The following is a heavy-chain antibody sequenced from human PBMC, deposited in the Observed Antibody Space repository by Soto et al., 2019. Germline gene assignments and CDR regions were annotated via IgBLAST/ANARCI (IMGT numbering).Heavy chain of an antibody. D-gene: IGHD5-18*01. CDR1: GYTFTSYA. J-gene: IGHJ4*02. CDR2: INAGNGNT. Sequence: ASVKVSCKASGYTFTSYAMHWVRQAPGQRLEWMGWINAGNGNTKYSQKFQGRVTITRDTSASTAYMELSSLRSEDTAVYYCARGLNGYLHYFDYWGQGNMVTVSS. CDR3: ARGLNGYLHYFDY. V-gene: IGHV1-3*01.